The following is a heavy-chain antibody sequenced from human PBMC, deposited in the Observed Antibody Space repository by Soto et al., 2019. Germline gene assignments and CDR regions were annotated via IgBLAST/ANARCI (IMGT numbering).Heavy chain of an antibody. CDR1: GGTFSSYA. Sequence: QVQLVQSGAEVKKPGSSVKVSCKASGGTFSSYAISWVRQAPGQGLEWMGGIIPIFGTANYAQKFQGRVTITADESTSTAYMELSSLRSEDTAVYYCASGAITMVRGVPTYGMDVWGQGTTVTVPS. CDR3: ASGAITMVRGVPTYGMDV. D-gene: IGHD3-10*01. J-gene: IGHJ6*02. CDR2: IIPIFGTA. V-gene: IGHV1-69*01.